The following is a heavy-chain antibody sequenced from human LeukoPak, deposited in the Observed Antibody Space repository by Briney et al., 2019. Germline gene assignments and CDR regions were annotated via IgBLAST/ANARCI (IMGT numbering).Heavy chain of an antibody. Sequence: SVKVSCTASGGTFSSYAISWVRQAPGQGLEWMGRIIPILGIANYAQKFQGRVTITADKSTSTAYMELSSLRSEDTAVYYCASDTCYDFWSDSYYFDYWGQGTLVTVSS. V-gene: IGHV1-69*04. CDR2: IIPILGIA. J-gene: IGHJ4*02. CDR1: GGTFSSYA. CDR3: ASDTCYDFWSDSYYFDY. D-gene: IGHD3-3*01.